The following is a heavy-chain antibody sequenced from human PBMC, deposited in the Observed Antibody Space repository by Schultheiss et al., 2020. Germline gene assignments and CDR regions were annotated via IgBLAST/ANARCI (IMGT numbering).Heavy chain of an antibody. Sequence: GGSLRLSCAASGFTFSSYSMNWVRQAPGKGLEWVSYISSSSSTIYYADSVKGRFTISRDNAKNSLYLQMNSLRAEDTAVYYCARGSSMHYDKGAHYYYGMDVWGQGTTVTVAS. V-gene: IGHV3-48*01. CDR3: ARGSSMHYDKGAHYYYGMDV. D-gene: IGHD3-22*01. CDR1: GFTFSSYS. J-gene: IGHJ6*02. CDR2: ISSSSSTI.